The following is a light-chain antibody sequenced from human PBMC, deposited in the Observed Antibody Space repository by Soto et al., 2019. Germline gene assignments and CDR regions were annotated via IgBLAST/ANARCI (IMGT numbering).Light chain of an antibody. CDR1: QSVSSSY. CDR3: QQYGRSPPLT. CDR2: GAS. Sequence: EIVLTQSPGTLSLSPGERATLSCRASQSVSSSYLAWYQQKPGQAPRLLIYGASSRATGIPDRFSGSGSGTDFTLTISRLEPEYFAVYYCQQYGRSPPLTFGQGTRLEIK. V-gene: IGKV3-20*01. J-gene: IGKJ5*01.